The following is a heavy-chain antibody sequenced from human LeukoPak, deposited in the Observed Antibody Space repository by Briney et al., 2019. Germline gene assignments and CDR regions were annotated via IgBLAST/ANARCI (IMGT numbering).Heavy chain of an antibody. Sequence: ASVKVSCKASGYTFTGYYMHWVRQAPGQGLEWMGIINPSGGSTSYAQKFQGRVTMTRDTSTSTVYMELSSLRSEDTAVYYCARRNDILTGYYPPDVWGQGTTVTVSS. CDR2: INPSGGST. J-gene: IGHJ6*02. CDR1: GYTFTGYY. D-gene: IGHD3-9*01. CDR3: ARRNDILTGYYPPDV. V-gene: IGHV1-46*01.